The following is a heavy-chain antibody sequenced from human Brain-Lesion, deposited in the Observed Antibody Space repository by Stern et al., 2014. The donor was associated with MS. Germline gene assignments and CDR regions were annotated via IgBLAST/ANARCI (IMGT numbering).Heavy chain of an antibody. D-gene: IGHD3-10*01. CDR2: VNNDGRRT. J-gene: IGHJ5*01. V-gene: IGHV3-74*02. CDR1: GFTLSNYW. Sequence: EMQLVESGGGLVQPGGSLRLSCAASGFTLSNYWMHWVRQAPGKGLVWVSRVNNDGRRTSYADSVKGRFTMSRDNAKNTLYLQMNSLRVEDTAIYYCARGERWFDSWGQGTLVTVSS. CDR3: ARGERWFDS.